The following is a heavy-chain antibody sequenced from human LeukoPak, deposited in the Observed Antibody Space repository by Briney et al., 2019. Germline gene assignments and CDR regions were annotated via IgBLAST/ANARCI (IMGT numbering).Heavy chain of an antibody. D-gene: IGHD2-2*01. CDR2: IKQDGSEK. V-gene: IGHV3-7*01. J-gene: IGHJ3*02. Sequence: GGSLRLSCAASGFTFSNYWMTWVRQAPGKGLEWVANIKQDGSEKYYVDSVKGRFTISRDNAKNSLYLQMNSLRAEDTAVYYCARGKLIVLVPAPIWGQGTMVTVSS. CDR1: GFTFSNYW. CDR3: ARGKLIVLVPAPI.